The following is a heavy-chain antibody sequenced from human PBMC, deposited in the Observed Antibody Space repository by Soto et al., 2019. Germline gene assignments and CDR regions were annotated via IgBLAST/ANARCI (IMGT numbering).Heavy chain of an antibody. Sequence: QVQLVESGGGVVQPGRSLRLSCAASGFIFSPYGIHWVRQAPGKGLEWVALIRNDGSDKYYAESVTGRFTISRDNSKNTVYLQMNGLKTEDTAVYYCTTGWSSKDYWGQGTLVTVSS. CDR2: IRNDGSDK. D-gene: IGHD3-3*01. CDR3: TTGWSSKDY. J-gene: IGHJ4*02. V-gene: IGHV3-33*01. CDR1: GFIFSPYG.